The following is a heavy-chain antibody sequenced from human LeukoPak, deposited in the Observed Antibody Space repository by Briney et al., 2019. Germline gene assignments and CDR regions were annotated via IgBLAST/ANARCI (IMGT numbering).Heavy chain of an antibody. V-gene: IGHV3-30*02. CDR3: AKDADIVVSSYFDY. D-gene: IGHD2-2*01. CDR2: IRYDGSNK. Sequence: GRSLRLSCVASGFTFSSDAMHWVRQAPGKGLEWVAFIRYDGSNKYYADSVKGRFTISRDNSKNTLYVQMNSLRAEDTAVYYCAKDADIVVSSYFDYWGQGTLVTVSS. CDR1: GFTFSSDA. J-gene: IGHJ4*02.